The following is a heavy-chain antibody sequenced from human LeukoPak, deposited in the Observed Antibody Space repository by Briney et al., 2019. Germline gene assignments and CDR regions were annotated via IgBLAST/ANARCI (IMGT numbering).Heavy chain of an antibody. Sequence: SETLSLTCAVSGGSISSSNWWSWVRQPPGKGLEWIGEIYHSGSTNYNPSLKSRVTISVDTSKNQFSLKLSSVTAVDTAVYYCARGRRYSYGYFGYWGQGTLVTVSS. CDR2: IYHSGST. D-gene: IGHD5-18*01. V-gene: IGHV4-4*02. CDR3: ARGRRYSYGYFGY. CDR1: GGSISSSNW. J-gene: IGHJ4*02.